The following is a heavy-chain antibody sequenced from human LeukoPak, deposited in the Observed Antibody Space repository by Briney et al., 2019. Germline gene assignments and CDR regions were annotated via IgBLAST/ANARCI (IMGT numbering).Heavy chain of an antibody. D-gene: IGHD2-15*01. CDR3: ARDLKDSSGGSCYGIDY. CDR1: GGAFSGYY. Sequence: PSETLSLTCAVYGGAFSGYYWSWIRRSPGKGLEWIGEIDHSGSTNHNPSLKSRVTISVDTSKNQFSLKLRSVTAADTAVYYCARDLKDSSGGSCYGIDYWGQGTLVTVSS. J-gene: IGHJ4*02. CDR2: IDHSGST. V-gene: IGHV4-34*01.